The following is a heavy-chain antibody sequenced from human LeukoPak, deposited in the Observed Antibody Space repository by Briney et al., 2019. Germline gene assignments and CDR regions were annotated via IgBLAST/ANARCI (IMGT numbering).Heavy chain of an antibody. CDR3: AKVKRIAARRYYYYYMDV. CDR2: ISYDGSNK. J-gene: IGHJ6*03. D-gene: IGHD6-6*01. V-gene: IGHV3-30*18. Sequence: AGGSLRLSCAASGFTFSSYGMHWVRQAPGKGLEWVAVISYDGSNKYYADSVKGRFTISRDNSKNTLYLQMNSLRAEDTAVYYCAKVKRIAARRYYYYYMDVWGKGTTVTVSS. CDR1: GFTFSSYG.